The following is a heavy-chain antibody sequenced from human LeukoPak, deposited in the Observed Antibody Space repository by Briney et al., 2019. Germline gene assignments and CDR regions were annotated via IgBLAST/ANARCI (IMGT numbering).Heavy chain of an antibody. D-gene: IGHD6-19*01. Sequence: GASVKVSCKASGYTFTGYYMHWVRQAPGQGLEWMGWINPNSGGTNYAQKFQGRVTMTRDTSISTAYMELSRLRSDDTTVYYCARGGGIAVAGDFDYWGQGTLVTVSS. V-gene: IGHV1-2*02. CDR3: ARGGGIAVAGDFDY. J-gene: IGHJ4*02. CDR1: GYTFTGYY. CDR2: INPNSGGT.